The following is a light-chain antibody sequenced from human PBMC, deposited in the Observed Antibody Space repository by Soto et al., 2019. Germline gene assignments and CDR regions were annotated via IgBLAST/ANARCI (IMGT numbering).Light chain of an antibody. CDR1: SSNIGAGYD. J-gene: IGLJ3*02. V-gene: IGLV1-40*01. CDR2: GNS. Sequence: QSVLTQPPSVSGAPGQRVTISCTGSSSNIGAGYDVHWYQQLPGTAPKLLIYGNSNRPSGVPDRFSGSKSGTSASLAISGLRSEDEADYYCASWDDNLRSQMFGGGTKLTVL. CDR3: ASWDDNLRSQM.